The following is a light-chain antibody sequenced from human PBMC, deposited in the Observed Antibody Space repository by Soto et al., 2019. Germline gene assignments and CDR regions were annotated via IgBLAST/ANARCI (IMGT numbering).Light chain of an antibody. CDR1: QGIRNA. CDR3: LQDYSYPRT. J-gene: IGKJ1*01. CDR2: ATS. Sequence: AIQMTQSPSSLSVSVEDRVTITCRARQGIRNALGWYQHRPGKAPTLLIYATSNLQTGVPSRFSVSGSGTDFTLNISSLQPEDFATYYCLQDYSYPRTFCQGNKVEIK. V-gene: IGKV1-6*01.